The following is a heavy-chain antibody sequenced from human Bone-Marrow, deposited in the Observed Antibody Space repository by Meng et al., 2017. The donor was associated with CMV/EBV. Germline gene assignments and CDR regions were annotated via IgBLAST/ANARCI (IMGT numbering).Heavy chain of an antibody. Sequence: CSLSGGSVSSGSYYWSWIRQPPGKGLEWIGYIYYSGSTNYNPSLKSRVTISVDTSKNQFSLKLSSVTAADTAVYYCASLLSWGYFDYWGQGTLVTVSS. CDR2: IYYSGST. CDR3: ASLLSWGYFDY. J-gene: IGHJ4*02. V-gene: IGHV4-61*01. CDR1: GGSVSSGSYY. D-gene: IGHD1-26*01.